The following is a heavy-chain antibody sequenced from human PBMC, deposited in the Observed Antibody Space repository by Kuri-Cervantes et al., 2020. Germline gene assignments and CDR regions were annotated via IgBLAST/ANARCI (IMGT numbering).Heavy chain of an antibody. CDR1: GFIFSYYK. J-gene: IGHJ4*02. CDR2: ISNDGSNK. D-gene: IGHD1-26*01. V-gene: IGHV3-30*01. Sequence: GESLKISCVVSGFIFSYYKMYWVRQAPGKGLEWVAAISNDGSNKSYADSVKGRFTIFRDNPKNTLFLQMNSLRAEDTAVYYCAKDGGPFSPWELQYFDYWGQGTLVTVSS. CDR3: AKDGGPFSPWELQYFDY.